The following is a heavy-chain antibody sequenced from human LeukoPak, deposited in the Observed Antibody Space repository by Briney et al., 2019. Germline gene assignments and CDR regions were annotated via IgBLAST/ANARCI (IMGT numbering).Heavy chain of an antibody. Sequence: ASVKVSCQASGGTLSSYAFIWLRQAPGQGLEWMGGIIPIFGTANYAQKFQGRVTITADESTSTAYMELRSQRFDDTVVYYCARDQYYDSKGWFDPWGQGTLVTVSS. D-gene: IGHD3-16*01. CDR3: ARDQYYDSKGWFDP. J-gene: IGHJ5*02. CDR2: IIPIFGTA. V-gene: IGHV1-69*13. CDR1: GGTLSSYA.